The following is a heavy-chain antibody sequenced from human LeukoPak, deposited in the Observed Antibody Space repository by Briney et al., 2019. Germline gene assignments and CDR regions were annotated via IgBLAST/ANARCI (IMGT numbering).Heavy chain of an antibody. Sequence: SETLSLTCAVYGGSFSGYYWSWIRQPPGKGLEWIGEINHSGSTNYNPSLKSRVTISVDTSKNQFSLKLSSVTAADTAVHYCARGRWPRRGWFDPWGQGTLVTVSS. CDR3: ARGRWPRRGWFDP. V-gene: IGHV4-34*01. J-gene: IGHJ5*02. CDR1: GGSFSGYY. CDR2: INHSGST.